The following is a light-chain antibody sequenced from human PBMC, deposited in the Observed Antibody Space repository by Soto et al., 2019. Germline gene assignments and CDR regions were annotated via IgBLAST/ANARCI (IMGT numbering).Light chain of an antibody. J-gene: IGLJ2*01. Sequence: QSVLTQSPSASASLGASVKLTCTLSSRHSSYAIAWHQQQPEKGPRYLMKLNSDGRHTKGDGIPDRCSGSSSGTERYLTISSLQSEDEADYYCQTWGTGILVFGGGTKLTVL. V-gene: IGLV4-69*01. CDR3: QTWGTGILV. CDR2: LNSDGRH. CDR1: SRHSSYA.